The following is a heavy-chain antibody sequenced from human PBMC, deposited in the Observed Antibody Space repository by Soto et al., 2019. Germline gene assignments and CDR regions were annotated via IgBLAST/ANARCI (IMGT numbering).Heavy chain of an antibody. Sequence: QVQLVESGGGVVQPGRSLRLSCAASGFTFSNYGMHWVRQAPGKGLEWVAVIWYDGSKKYYGDSVKGRITISRDNSKNTLYLQMNSLRAEDTAVYYCPSRVAVPGTDYYYGMDVWGQGTTVTVSS. CDR2: IWYDGSKK. CDR3: PSRVAVPGTDYYYGMDV. J-gene: IGHJ6*02. V-gene: IGHV3-33*01. D-gene: IGHD6-19*01. CDR1: GFTFSNYG.